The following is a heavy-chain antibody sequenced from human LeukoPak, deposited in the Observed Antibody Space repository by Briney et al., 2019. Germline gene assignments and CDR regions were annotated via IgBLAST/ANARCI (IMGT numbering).Heavy chain of an antibody. CDR1: GGTFSSYA. CDR2: IIPIFGTA. J-gene: IGHJ4*02. V-gene: IGHV1-69*13. CDR3: ARGHTRTTVTTL. Sequence: SVKVSCKASGGTFSSYAISWVQQAPGQGLERMGGIIPIFGTANYAQKFQGRVTITADESTSTAYMELSSLRSEDTAVYYCARGHTRTTVTTLWGQGTLVTVSS. D-gene: IGHD4-17*01.